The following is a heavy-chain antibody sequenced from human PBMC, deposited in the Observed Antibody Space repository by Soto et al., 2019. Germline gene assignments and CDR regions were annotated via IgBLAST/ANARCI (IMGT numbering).Heavy chain of an antibody. CDR1: GGTFSSYA. V-gene: IGHV1-69*01. J-gene: IGHJ4*02. D-gene: IGHD5-12*01. CDR3: ARARSAGYSGYEHFDY. Sequence: QVQLVQSGAEVKKPGSSVKVSCKASGGTFSSYAISWVRQAPGQGLEWMGGIIPIFGTANYAQKFQGRVTITADESTSKAYMELSSLRSEDTAVYYCARARSAGYSGYEHFDYWGQGTLVTVSS. CDR2: IIPIFGTA.